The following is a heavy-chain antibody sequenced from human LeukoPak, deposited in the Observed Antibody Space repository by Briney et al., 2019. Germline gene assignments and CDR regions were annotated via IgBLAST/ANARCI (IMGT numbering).Heavy chain of an antibody. J-gene: IGHJ4*02. CDR2: IWYDGSRK. CDR3: ARDRSSRVYDF. D-gene: IGHD5/OR15-5a*01. V-gene: IGHV3-33*01. CDR1: VLTFCIYG. Sequence: GGPLRLSCVACVLTFCIYGVHCVREAPGKGLEWVADIWYDGSRKYYAGSVKGRFSISRDNSKNTPYLQMNSLRAEDTAVYYCARDRSSRVYDFWGQGILVTVSS.